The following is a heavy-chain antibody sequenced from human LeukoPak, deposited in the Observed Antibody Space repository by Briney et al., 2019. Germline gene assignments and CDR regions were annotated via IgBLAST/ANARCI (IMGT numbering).Heavy chain of an antibody. D-gene: IGHD6-6*01. V-gene: IGHV3-11*04. CDR1: GFTFRNAW. CDR3: ARGGLRIAARTNWFDP. J-gene: IGHJ5*02. Sequence: PGGSLRLSCAASGFTFRNAWMSWVRQVPGKGLEWVSYISSSGSTIYYADSVKGRFTISRDNAKNSLYLQMNSLRAEDTAVYYCARGGLRIAARTNWFDPWGQGTLVTVSS. CDR2: ISSSGSTI.